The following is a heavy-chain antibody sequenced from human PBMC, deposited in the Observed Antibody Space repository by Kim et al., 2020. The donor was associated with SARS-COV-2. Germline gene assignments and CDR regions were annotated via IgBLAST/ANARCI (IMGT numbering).Heavy chain of an antibody. D-gene: IGHD6-6*01. J-gene: IGHJ3*01. CDR3: ARARGYSGSPAFDV. Sequence: NPCLKSRVTISVDRSKNQFSLKLSSVTAADTAGYYCARARGYSGSPAFDVWGQGTMVTVSS. V-gene: IGHV4-30-2*01.